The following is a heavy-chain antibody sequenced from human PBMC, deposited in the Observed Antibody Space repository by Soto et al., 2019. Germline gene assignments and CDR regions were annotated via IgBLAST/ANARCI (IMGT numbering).Heavy chain of an antibody. J-gene: IGHJ4*02. CDR1: GGTFSAYS. V-gene: IGHV1-69*01. Sequence: QVQLVQSGAEVKKPGSSVRVSCKPSGGTFSAYSISWVRQAPGQGLEWMGGIIPIFGTANYAQKFHGRVTITAGESASTVYMELSNLRSDDTAMYFYAREGGVAPAGTADWGQGTLVTVSS. D-gene: IGHD6-19*01. CDR2: IIPIFGTA. CDR3: AREGGVAPAGTAD.